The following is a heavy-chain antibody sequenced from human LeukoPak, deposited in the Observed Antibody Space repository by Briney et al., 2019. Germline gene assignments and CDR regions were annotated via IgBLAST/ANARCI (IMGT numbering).Heavy chain of an antibody. D-gene: IGHD5-18*01. J-gene: IGHJ4*02. V-gene: IGHV3-23*01. Sequence: GGSLRLSCAASGFTFSSYAMSWVRQAPGKGLEWVSAISGSGGSTYYADSVKGRFTISRDNSKNTLYLQMNSLRAEDTAVYYCAKRGYSYGWGPVACDYWGQGTLVTVSS. CDR3: AKRGYSYGWGPVACDY. CDR1: GFTFSSYA. CDR2: ISGSGGST.